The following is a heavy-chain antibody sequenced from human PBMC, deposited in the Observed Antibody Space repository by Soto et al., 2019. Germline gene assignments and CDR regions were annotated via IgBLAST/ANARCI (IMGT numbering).Heavy chain of an antibody. J-gene: IGHJ4*02. CDR1: GYTFTSYA. Sequence: ASVKVSCKASGYTFTSYAMHWVRQAPGQRLEWMGWINAGNGNTKYSQKFQGRVTITRDTSASTAYMELSSLRSEDTAVYYCARAPITYYYDSSGRKYYFDYWGQGTLVTV. D-gene: IGHD3-22*01. CDR2: INAGNGNT. V-gene: IGHV1-3*01. CDR3: ARAPITYYYDSSGRKYYFDY.